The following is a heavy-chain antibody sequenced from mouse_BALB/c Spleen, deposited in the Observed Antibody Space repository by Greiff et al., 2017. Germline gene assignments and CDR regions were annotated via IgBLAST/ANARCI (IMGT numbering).Heavy chain of an antibody. J-gene: IGHJ4*01. CDR1: GYAFSSYW. CDR3: ASEDHYYAMDY. Sequence: QVQLKESGAELVRPGSSVKISCKASGYAFSSYWMNWVKQRPGQGLEWIGQIYPGDGDTNYNGKFKGKATLTADKSSSTAYMQLSSLTSEDSAVYFCASEDHYYAMDYWGQGTSVTVSS. CDR2: IYPGDGDT. V-gene: IGHV1-80*01.